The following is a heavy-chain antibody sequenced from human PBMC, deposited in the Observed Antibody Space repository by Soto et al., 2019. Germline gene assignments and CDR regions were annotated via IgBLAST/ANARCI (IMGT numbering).Heavy chain of an antibody. D-gene: IGHD6-13*01. CDR1: GVTMSYGAYS. Sequence: SETLSLTCSVSGVTMSYGAYSWNWIRQSPGKGLEWLGYISHLETTYYNPSFRSRLSLSVDTSKKQFSLKLTSVTAADTAVYYCARLRAWGDSFGPFDLWGQGTLVTVSS. V-gene: IGHV4-30-2*06. CDR3: ARLRAWGDSFGPFDL. CDR2: ISHLETT. J-gene: IGHJ4*02.